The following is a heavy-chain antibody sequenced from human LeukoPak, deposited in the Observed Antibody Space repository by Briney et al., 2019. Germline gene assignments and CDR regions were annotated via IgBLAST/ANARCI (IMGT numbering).Heavy chain of an antibody. CDR3: ARSRGGNFYGTFWDC. CDR2: ISAYNGNT. D-gene: IGHD1-7*01. V-gene: IGHV1-18*01. J-gene: IGHJ4*02. CDR1: GYTFTSYG. Sequence: ASVKVSCEASGYTFTSYGISWVRQAPGQGLEWMGWISAYNGNTNYAQKLQGRVTMTTDTSTSTAYMELRSLRSDDTAVYYCARSRGGNFYGTFWDCWGQGTLVTVSS.